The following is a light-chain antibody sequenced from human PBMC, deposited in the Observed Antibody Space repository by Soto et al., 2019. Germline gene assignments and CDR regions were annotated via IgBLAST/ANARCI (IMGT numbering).Light chain of an antibody. CDR1: SGHSSYA. CDR3: QTWDTGARVV. Sequence: QPVLTQSPSASASLGASVKLTCTLSSGHSSYAIAWHQQQPEKGPRYLMKLSSDGSHSKGDGIPDRFSGSSSGAERYLTISSLQSEDAADYYCQTWDTGARVVFGGGTHLTVL. CDR2: LSSDGSH. J-gene: IGLJ2*01. V-gene: IGLV4-69*01.